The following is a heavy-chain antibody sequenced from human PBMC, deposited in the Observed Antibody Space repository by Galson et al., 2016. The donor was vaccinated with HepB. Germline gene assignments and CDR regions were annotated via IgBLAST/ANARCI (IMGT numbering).Heavy chain of an antibody. CDR2: IYHSGST. J-gene: IGHJ4*02. CDR3: ARSPRVSVAAYFFDY. D-gene: IGHD6-19*01. V-gene: IGHV4-4*02. CDR1: GGSMGSPNW. Sequence: ETLSLTCAVSGGSMGSPNWWSWVRQTPGRGLEWIGEIYHSGSTKYNPSLGSRVTMSIDKSNNQFSPEVTSVTAADTAIYYCARSPRVSVAAYFFDYWGQGTLVIVSS.